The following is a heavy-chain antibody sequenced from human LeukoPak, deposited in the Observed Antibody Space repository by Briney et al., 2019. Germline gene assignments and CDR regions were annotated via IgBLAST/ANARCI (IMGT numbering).Heavy chain of an antibody. Sequence: SETLSLTCTVSGGSITSGGFCWSWVRQHPGKGLEWMGHIYYTGSTYYNPSLKSRVIMSVDTSRNQFSLKLSSVTAADTAVYYCARQVDIVATIGNWFDPWGQGTLVTVSS. V-gene: IGHV4-31*03. CDR1: GGSITSGGFC. CDR3: ARQVDIVATIGNWFDP. D-gene: IGHD5-12*01. J-gene: IGHJ5*02. CDR2: IYYTGST.